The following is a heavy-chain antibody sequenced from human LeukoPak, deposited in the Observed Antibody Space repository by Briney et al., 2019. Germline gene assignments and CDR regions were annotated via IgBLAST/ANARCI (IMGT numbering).Heavy chain of an antibody. Sequence: PGGSLRLSCAASGFTLSAYWMHWVRQAPGKGLMWVSTIYTGGNTYYAASVKGRFTISRDFSKNTVFLHMNSLRAEDTAMYYCARGDDSGYYDYFDYWGQGALVTVSS. J-gene: IGHJ4*02. D-gene: IGHD3-22*01. V-gene: IGHV3-53*01. CDR3: ARGDDSGYYDYFDY. CDR2: IYTGGNT. CDR1: GFTLSAYW.